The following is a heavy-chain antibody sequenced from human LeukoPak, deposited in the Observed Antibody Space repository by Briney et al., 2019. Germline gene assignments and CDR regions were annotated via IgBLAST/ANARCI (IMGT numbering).Heavy chain of an antibody. CDR1: GDSLGTYY. Sequence: SETLSLTCTLSGDSLGTYYWTWIRQPPGKGLEWIGYIYYTGNTNYNPSLKSRVTLSVDTSKNQFSLTLNSVTAADTAVYYCARGEGHAGYYCDSWGQGSLVTVSS. V-gene: IGHV4-59*01. D-gene: IGHD6-13*01. CDR2: IYYTGNT. CDR3: ARGEGHAGYYCDS. J-gene: IGHJ4*02.